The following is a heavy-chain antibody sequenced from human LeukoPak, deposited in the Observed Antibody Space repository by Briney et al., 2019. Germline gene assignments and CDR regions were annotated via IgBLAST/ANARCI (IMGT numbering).Heavy chain of an antibody. CDR2: ISGSSGTT. Sequence: GGSLRLSCAASGFTFSSYAMSGVRQAPGKGLEWVSVISGSSGTTYYADSVKGRFTISRDNSKNTLYLQMNSLRAEDTAVYYCAKDTRPYSGYDPFDYWGQGTLVTVSS. CDR1: GFTFSSYA. J-gene: IGHJ4*02. V-gene: IGHV3-23*01. D-gene: IGHD5-12*01. CDR3: AKDTRPYSGYDPFDY.